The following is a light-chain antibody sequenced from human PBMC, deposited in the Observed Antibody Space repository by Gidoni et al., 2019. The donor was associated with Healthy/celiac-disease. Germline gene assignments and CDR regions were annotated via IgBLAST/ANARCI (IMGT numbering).Light chain of an antibody. V-gene: IGKV1-5*03. Sequence: DIHMTHSPSTLSASVGDRVTITCRASQSISSWLAWYQQKPGKAHKLLIYKASSLESGVPSRFSGSGYGTEFTFTISSLQPDDFATYYCQKYNSYTLNFGGGTKVEIK. CDR1: QSISSW. CDR2: KAS. J-gene: IGKJ4*01. CDR3: QKYNSYTLN.